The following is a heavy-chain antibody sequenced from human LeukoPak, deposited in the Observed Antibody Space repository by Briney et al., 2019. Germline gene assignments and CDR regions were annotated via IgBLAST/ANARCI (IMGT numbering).Heavy chain of an antibody. CDR1: GITLSNYG. V-gene: IGHV3-23*01. CDR2: LSGSGGST. Sequence: GGSLRLSCVVSGITLSNYGMSWVRQAPGKGLEWVAGLSGSGGSTHYADSVKGRFTISRDNPRNTLYLQMNSLRAEDTAVYYCARETYTRYYDILTGYPYYYGMDVWGQGTTVTASS. J-gene: IGHJ6*02. CDR3: ARETYTRYYDILTGYPYYYGMDV. D-gene: IGHD3-9*01.